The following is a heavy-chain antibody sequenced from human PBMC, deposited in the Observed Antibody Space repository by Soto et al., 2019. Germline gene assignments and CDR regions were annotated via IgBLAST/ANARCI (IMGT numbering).Heavy chain of an antibody. Sequence: GSVKVSCKASGYTFTSYGISWVRQAPGQGLEWMGWISAYNGNTNYAQKLQGRVTMTTDTSTSTAYMELRSLRSDDTAMYYCARQIYDSDTGPNFQYYFDSWGQGTPVTVSS. CDR1: GYTFTSYG. CDR2: ISAYNGNT. CDR3: ARQIYDSDTGPNFQYYFDS. D-gene: IGHD3-22*01. V-gene: IGHV1-18*04. J-gene: IGHJ4*02.